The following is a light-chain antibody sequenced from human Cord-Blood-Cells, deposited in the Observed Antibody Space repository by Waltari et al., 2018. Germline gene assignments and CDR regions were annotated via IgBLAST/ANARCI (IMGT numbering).Light chain of an antibody. V-gene: IGLV4-69*01. CDR1: SGHSSYA. J-gene: IGLJ3*02. CDR2: LNSDGSH. CDR3: QTWGTGIRV. Sequence: QLVLTQSPSASASLGASVKLTCTLSSGHSSYAIAWHQQQPEKGPRYLMKLNSDGSHSKGDGIPDRFSGSSSGAERYLPISGLQSEDEADYYCQTWGTGIRVFGGGTKLTVL.